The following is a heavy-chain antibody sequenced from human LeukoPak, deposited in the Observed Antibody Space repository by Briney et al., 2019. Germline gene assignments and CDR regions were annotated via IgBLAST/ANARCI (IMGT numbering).Heavy chain of an antibody. CDR2: ISSSSSYI. D-gene: IGHD7-27*01. Sequence: PRGSLRLSCAASGFTFSSYSMNWVRQAPGKGLEWVSSISSSSSYIYYADSVKGRFTISRDNAKNSLYLQMNSLRAEDTAVYYCASPQGITGDVVGYYYYGMDVWGQGTTVTVSS. J-gene: IGHJ6*02. CDR3: ASPQGITGDVVGYYYYGMDV. CDR1: GFTFSSYS. V-gene: IGHV3-21*01.